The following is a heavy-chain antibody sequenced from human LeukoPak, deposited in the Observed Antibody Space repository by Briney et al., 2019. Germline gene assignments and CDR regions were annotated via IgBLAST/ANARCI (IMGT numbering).Heavy chain of an antibody. V-gene: IGHV3-23*01. CDR3: ARHLESSGPDIDY. Sequence: GGSLRLSCAASGFTFGNYGMSWVRQAPGKGLEWVSAISGSGGSTYYADSVKGRFTISRDNSKNTLYLQMNSLRAEDTAVYYCARHLESSGPDIDYWGQGTLVTVSS. CDR2: ISGSGGST. CDR1: GFTFGNYG. J-gene: IGHJ4*02. D-gene: IGHD3-22*01.